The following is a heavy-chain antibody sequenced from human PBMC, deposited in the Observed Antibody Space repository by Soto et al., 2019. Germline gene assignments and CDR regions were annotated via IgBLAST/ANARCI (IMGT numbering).Heavy chain of an antibody. CDR2: IYYSGRT. Sequence: SETLSLTCIVSGESISSSSYYWGWIRQPPGKGLEWIGSIYYSGRTYYNPSFKSRVTISIDTSKNQFSLKLSSVTATDTAVYSFARQRTTVVTQAYFDHWGQGARGTVSP. J-gene: IGHJ4*02. CDR3: ARQRTTVVTQAYFDH. V-gene: IGHV4-39*01. CDR1: GESISSSSYY. D-gene: IGHD2-21*02.